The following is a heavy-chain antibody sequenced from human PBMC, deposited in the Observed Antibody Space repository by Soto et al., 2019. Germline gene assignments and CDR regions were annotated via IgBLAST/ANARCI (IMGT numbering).Heavy chain of an antibody. CDR1: GGSFSGYY. CDR3: ARGKYSCSSTSCYWGDYYYYYMDV. D-gene: IGHD2-2*01. J-gene: IGHJ6*03. CDR2: INHSGSI. Sequence: SETLSLTCAVYGGSFSGYYWSWIRQPPGKGLEWIGEINHSGSINYNPSLKSRVTISVDTSKNQFSLKLSSVTAADTAVYYCARGKYSCSSTSCYWGDYYYYYMDVWGKGTTVTVSS. V-gene: IGHV4-34*01.